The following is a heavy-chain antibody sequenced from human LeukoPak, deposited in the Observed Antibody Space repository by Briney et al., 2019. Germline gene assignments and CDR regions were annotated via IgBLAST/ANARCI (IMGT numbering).Heavy chain of an antibody. D-gene: IGHD3-22*01. CDR1: GFTFSSYW. CDR3: ARNRGGGSGYSDY. V-gene: IGHV3-7*05. CDR2: IKSDGSDK. Sequence: GGSLRLSCAASGFTFSSYWMDCVRQAPGKGLECVAIIKSDGSDKYEGDSVKGRFTVSKDNAKNSLYLQMNSLRAEDTAMYYCARNRGGGSGYSDYWGQGTLVTVSS. J-gene: IGHJ4*02.